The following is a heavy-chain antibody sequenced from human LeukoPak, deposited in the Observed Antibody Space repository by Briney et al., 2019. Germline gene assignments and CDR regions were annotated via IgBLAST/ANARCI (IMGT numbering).Heavy chain of an antibody. D-gene: IGHD2-15*01. CDR3: AKDAPYCCGGSCYGYNYYGMDV. CDR1: GFTFSSYA. Sequence: GGSLRLSCAASGFTFSSYAMSWVRQAPGKGLEWVSAISGSGGSTYYADSVKGRFTISRDNSKNTLYLQMNSLRAEDTAVYYCAKDAPYCCGGSCYGYNYYGMDVWGQGTTVTVSS. J-gene: IGHJ6*02. CDR2: ISGSGGST. V-gene: IGHV3-23*01.